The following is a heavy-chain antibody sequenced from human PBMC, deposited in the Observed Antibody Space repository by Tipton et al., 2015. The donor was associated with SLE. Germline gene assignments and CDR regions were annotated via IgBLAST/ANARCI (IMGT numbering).Heavy chain of an antibody. V-gene: IGHV4-39*07. CDR1: GDSISSSRYY. D-gene: IGHD5-18*01. CDR3: AREGPGGNSYGYRF. CDR2: IYHSGST. Sequence: TLSLTCTVSGDSISSSRYYWGWIRQPPGKGLEWLGSIYHSGSTYYNPSLKSRVTISVDTSKNQFSLKLTSMTAADTAVYYCAREGPGGNSYGYRFWGQGILVTVSS. J-gene: IGHJ4*02.